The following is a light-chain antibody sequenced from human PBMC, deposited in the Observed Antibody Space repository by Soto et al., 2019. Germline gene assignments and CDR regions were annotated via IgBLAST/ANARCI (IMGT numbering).Light chain of an antibody. CDR1: KDISSY. CDR3: QQFKNYPIT. CDR2: AAS. J-gene: IGKJ5*01. Sequence: IHFTQSPSSLSSSVVDRVTFTCRASKDISSYLVWYQQKPGAAPKLLIYAASALHSGVPSRFSGSGSGTDFTLTISSLHPEDFAVYFCQQFKNYPITFGQGTRLEIK. V-gene: IGKV1-9*01.